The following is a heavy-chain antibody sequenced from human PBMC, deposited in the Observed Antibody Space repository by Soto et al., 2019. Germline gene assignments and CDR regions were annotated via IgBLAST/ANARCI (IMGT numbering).Heavy chain of an antibody. CDR3: ARGPHPYYYDSSGFPVADY. CDR1: GGSVSSGSYY. D-gene: IGHD3-22*01. Sequence: QVQLQESGPGLVKPSETLSLTCTVSGGSVSSGSYYWSWIRQPPGKGLEWIGYIYYSGSTNYNPSLKSRVTISVDTSKNQFSLKLSSVTAADTAVYYCARGPHPYYYDSSGFPVADYWGQGTLVTVSS. J-gene: IGHJ4*02. V-gene: IGHV4-61*01. CDR2: IYYSGST.